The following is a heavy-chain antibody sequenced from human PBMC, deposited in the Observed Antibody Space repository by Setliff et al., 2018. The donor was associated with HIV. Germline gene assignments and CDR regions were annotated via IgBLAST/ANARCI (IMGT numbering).Heavy chain of an antibody. CDR3: ANGSSNWPHRPNNYYFDY. D-gene: IGHD6-13*01. V-gene: IGHV1-3*01. J-gene: IGHJ4*02. CDR2: INAGNGDT. Sequence: ASVKVSCKASGDTFTTYALHWVRQAPGQRLGWMGWINAGNGDTKSSQKFQGRVTITRDTSASTAYMELSSLRSEDTGVYYCANGSSNWPHRPNNYYFDYWGQGTPVTVSS. CDR1: GDTFTTYA.